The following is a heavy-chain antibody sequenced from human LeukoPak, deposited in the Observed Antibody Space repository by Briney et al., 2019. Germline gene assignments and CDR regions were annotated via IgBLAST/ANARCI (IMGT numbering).Heavy chain of an antibody. CDR1: GFTFSGSA. V-gene: IGHV3-73*01. J-gene: IGHJ4*02. Sequence: GGSLRLSCAASGFTFSGSAMHWVRQASGKGLEWVGRIRSKANSYATAYAASVKGRFTISRDDSKNTAYLQMNSLKTEDTAVYYCTNLPIFGGGVTDYWGQGTLVTVSS. CDR3: TNLPIFGGGVTDY. CDR2: IRSKANSYAT. D-gene: IGHD3-16*01.